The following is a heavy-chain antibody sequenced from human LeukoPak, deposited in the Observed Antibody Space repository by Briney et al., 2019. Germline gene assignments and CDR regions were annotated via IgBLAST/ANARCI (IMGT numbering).Heavy chain of an antibody. D-gene: IGHD1-26*01. V-gene: IGHV3-30*03. J-gene: IGHJ3*02. CDR1: GFTFSSYG. CDR3: ARVDMGATSRDAFDI. CDR2: ISYDGSNK. Sequence: GGSLRLSCAASGFTFSSYGMHWVRQAPGKGLEWVAVISYDGSNKYYADSVKGRFTISRDNSKNTLYLQMNSLRAEDTAVYYCARVDMGATSRDAFDIWGQGTMVTVSS.